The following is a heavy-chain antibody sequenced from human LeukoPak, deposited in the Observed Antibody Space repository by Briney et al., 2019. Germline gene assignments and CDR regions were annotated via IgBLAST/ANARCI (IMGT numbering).Heavy chain of an antibody. CDR1: GFTFSSYA. CDR3: ARDQGYYYGSGNSYYYYGMDV. Sequence: GGSLRLSCAASGFTFSSYAMHWVRQAPGKGLEWVAVISYDGSNKYYADSVKGRFTISRDNSKNTLYLQMNSLRAEDTAVYYCARDQGYYYGSGNSYYYYGMDVWSQGTTVTVSS. J-gene: IGHJ6*02. V-gene: IGHV3-30-3*01. CDR2: ISYDGSNK. D-gene: IGHD3-10*01.